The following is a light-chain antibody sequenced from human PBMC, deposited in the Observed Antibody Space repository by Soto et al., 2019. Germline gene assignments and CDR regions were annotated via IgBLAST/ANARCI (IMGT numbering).Light chain of an antibody. CDR3: SSYTSSSTRV. CDR1: SSDVGGYNY. Sequence: QSVLTQPASVSGSPGQSSTISCTGTSSDVGGYNYVSWYQQHPGKAPKLMIYDVSNRTSGVSNRFSGSKAGNTASLTISGLQAEDEADYYCSSYTSSSTRVFGTGTKVTVL. CDR2: DVS. J-gene: IGLJ1*01. V-gene: IGLV2-14*01.